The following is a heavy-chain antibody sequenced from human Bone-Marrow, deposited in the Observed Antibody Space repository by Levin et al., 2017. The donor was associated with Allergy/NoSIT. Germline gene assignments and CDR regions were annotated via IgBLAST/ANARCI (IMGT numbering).Heavy chain of an antibody. J-gene: IGHJ5*02. CDR2: ISSSSSYI. Sequence: GGSLRLSCAASGFTFSSYSMNWVRQAPGKGLEWVSSISSSSSYIYYADSVKGRFTISRDNAKTSLYLQMNSLRAEDTAVYYCARDRIEARRDWFDPWGQGTLVTVSS. CDR1: GFTFSSYS. CDR3: ARDRIEARRDWFDP. V-gene: IGHV3-21*01. D-gene: IGHD2-15*01.